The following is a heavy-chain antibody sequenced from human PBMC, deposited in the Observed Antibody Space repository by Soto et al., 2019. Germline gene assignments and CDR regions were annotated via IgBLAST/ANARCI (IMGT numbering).Heavy chain of an antibody. CDR2: IYYSGST. Sequence: SETLSLTCTVSGGSISSSSYCWGWIRQPPGKGLEWIGSIYYSGSTYYNPSLKSRVPISVDTSKNQFSLKLHSVTAADTAVYYCGGGYCSGGSCVAYTYFDYWGQGTLVTVSS. V-gene: IGHV4-39*01. CDR1: GGSISSSSYC. D-gene: IGHD2-15*01. J-gene: IGHJ4*02. CDR3: GGGYCSGGSCVAYTYFDY.